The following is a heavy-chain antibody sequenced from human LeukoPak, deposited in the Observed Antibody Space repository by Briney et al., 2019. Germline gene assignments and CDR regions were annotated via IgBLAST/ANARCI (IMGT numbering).Heavy chain of an antibody. CDR2: INHSGRT. CDR1: GGSFSGFY. J-gene: IGHJ4*02. D-gene: IGHD3-16*01. CDR3: ASLRVPGDFDY. Sequence: SETLSLTCAIYGGSFSGFYWSWIRQPPGKGLEWIGEINHSGRTNYNPSLKSRVTMSVDTSKNQFSLKLSSVTAADTAVYYCASLRVPGDFDYWGQGTLVTVSS. V-gene: IGHV4-34*01.